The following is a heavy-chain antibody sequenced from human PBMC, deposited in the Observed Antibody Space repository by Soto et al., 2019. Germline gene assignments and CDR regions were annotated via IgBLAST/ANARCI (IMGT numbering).Heavy chain of an antibody. CDR2: IKQDGSEK. CDR3: ARDPRRDMVRGVTPYGMDV. Sequence: GGSLRLSCAASGFTFSSYWMSWVRQAPGKGLEWVANIKQDGSEKYYVDSVKGRFTISRDNAKNSLYLQMNSLRAEDTAVYYCARDPRRDMVRGVTPYGMDVWGQGTTVTVSS. J-gene: IGHJ6*02. D-gene: IGHD3-10*01. V-gene: IGHV3-7*05. CDR1: GFTFSSYW.